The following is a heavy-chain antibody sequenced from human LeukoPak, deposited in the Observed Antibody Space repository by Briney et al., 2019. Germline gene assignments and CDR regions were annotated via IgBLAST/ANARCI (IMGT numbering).Heavy chain of an antibody. D-gene: IGHD4-17*01. CDR1: GYSISSGYY. CDR3: ARVYGDGVDY. Sequence: MSSETLSLTCAVSGYSISSGYYWSWIRQPAGKGLEWIGRIYTSGSTNYNPSLKSRVTMSVDTSKNQFSLKLSSVTAADTAMYYCARVYGDGVDYWGQGTLVTVSS. CDR2: IYTSGST. V-gene: IGHV4-4*07. J-gene: IGHJ4*02.